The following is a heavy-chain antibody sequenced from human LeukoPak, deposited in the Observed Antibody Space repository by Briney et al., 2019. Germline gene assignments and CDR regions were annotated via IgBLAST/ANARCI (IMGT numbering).Heavy chain of an antibody. CDR3: ARVPVG. J-gene: IGHJ4*02. V-gene: IGHV3-7*01. CDR1: GFNFSSHW. Sequence: GGSLRLSCAASGFNFSSHWVTWVRQAPGKGLEWVANIKEDGSEKDYVDSVKGRFTISRDNAKNSLYLQMNSLRAEDTAVYYCARVPVGWGQGTLVTVSS. CDR2: IKEDGSEK.